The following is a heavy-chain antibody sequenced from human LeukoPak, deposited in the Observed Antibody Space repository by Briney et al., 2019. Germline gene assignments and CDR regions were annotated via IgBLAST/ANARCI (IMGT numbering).Heavy chain of an antibody. Sequence: SQTLSLTCTVSGGSIGSGSYYWSWIRQPAGKGLEWIGRIYTSGSTNYNPSLKSRVTISVDTSKNQFSLKLSSVTAADTAVYYCARSFGELLDYWGQGTLVTVSS. CDR3: ARSFGELLDY. V-gene: IGHV4-61*02. D-gene: IGHD3-10*01. CDR2: IYTSGST. J-gene: IGHJ4*02. CDR1: GGSIGSGSYY.